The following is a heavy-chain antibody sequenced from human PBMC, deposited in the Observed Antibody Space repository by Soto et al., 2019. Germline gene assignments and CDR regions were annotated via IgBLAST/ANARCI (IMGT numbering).Heavy chain of an antibody. D-gene: IGHD5-18*01. Sequence: MQLVESGGGVVQPGRSLRLSCAASGFTFSSYGMHWVRQAPGKGLEWVAVMYYDGSDEYYADSVKGRFTISRDNSKNTLYLQMNGLRAEDTAIYYCAKDYSSTSYGINYWGQGTLVSVSS. J-gene: IGHJ4*02. V-gene: IGHV3-33*06. CDR1: GFTFSSYG. CDR2: MYYDGSDE. CDR3: AKDYSSTSYGINY.